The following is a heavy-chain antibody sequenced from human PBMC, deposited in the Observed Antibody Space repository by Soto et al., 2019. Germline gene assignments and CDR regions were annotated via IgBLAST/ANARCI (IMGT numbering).Heavy chain of an antibody. D-gene: IGHD5-12*01. V-gene: IGHV1-2*02. CDR2: INPNSGGT. J-gene: IGHJ5*02. Sequence: QVQLVQSGAEVKKPGASVKVSCKASGYTFTGYYMHWVRQAPGQGLEWMGWINPNSGGTNYAQKFQGRVTITADESTSTAYMELSSLRSEDTAVYYCARDSTIMGWFDPWGQGTLVTVSS. CDR1: GYTFTGYY. CDR3: ARDSTIMGWFDP.